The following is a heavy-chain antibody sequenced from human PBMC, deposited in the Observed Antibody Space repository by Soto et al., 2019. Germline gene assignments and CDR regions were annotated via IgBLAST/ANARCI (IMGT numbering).Heavy chain of an antibody. J-gene: IGHJ6*02. CDR3: ARSMCFRGRGWNRYYYYGLAV. CDR1: GYRITIDG. CDR2: ISAYNGNT. Sequence: NGSGYRITIDGGSCLQKKKRQGIEWMGWISAYNGNTNYAQKLQGRVTMTTDTSTSTAYMELRSLRSDDTAVYYCARSMCFRGRGWNRYYYYGLAVRAQGTTVPGSS. D-gene: IGHD6-19*01. V-gene: IGHV1-18*01.